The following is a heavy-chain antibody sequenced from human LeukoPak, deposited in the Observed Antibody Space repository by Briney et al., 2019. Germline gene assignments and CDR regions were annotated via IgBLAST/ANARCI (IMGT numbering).Heavy chain of an antibody. CDR3: ARHTGVAGYYYYGMDV. CDR1: GGSISSYY. Sequence: SETLSLTCTVSGGSISSYYWSWIRQPPGKGLEWVGYIYYSGSTNYNPSLKSRVTISVDTSKNQFSLKLSSVTAADTAVYYCARHTGVAGYYYYGMDVWGQGTTVTVSS. J-gene: IGHJ6*02. D-gene: IGHD6-19*01. CDR2: IYYSGST. V-gene: IGHV4-59*08.